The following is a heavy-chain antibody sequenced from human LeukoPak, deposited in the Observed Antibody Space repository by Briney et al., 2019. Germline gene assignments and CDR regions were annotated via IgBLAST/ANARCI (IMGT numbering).Heavy chain of an antibody. V-gene: IGHV4-59*01. CDR3: ARVAFSGWVAMIDY. CDR2: IYYSGST. D-gene: IGHD6-19*01. CDR1: GGSISSYY. Sequence: PSETLSHTCTVSGGSISSYYWSRIRQPPGKGLEWIGYIYYSGSTNYNPSLKSRVTISVDTSKNQFSLKLSSVTAADTAVYYCARVAFSGWVAMIDYWGQGTLVTVSS. J-gene: IGHJ4*02.